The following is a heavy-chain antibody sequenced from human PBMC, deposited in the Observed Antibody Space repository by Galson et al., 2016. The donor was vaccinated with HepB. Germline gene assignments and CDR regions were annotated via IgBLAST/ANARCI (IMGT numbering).Heavy chain of an antibody. V-gene: IGHV3-66*02. D-gene: IGHD2-2*01. CDR3: ARGWSLRGVPIPAATPFDY. J-gene: IGHJ4*02. CDR2: TYGGVTT. CDR1: GFAIINSS. Sequence: SLRLSCAASGFAIINSSMTWVRLAPGRGLEWVSYTYGGVTTFYADSVKGRFTVSSDKSKNTLSLQMNSLRPEDSAIYYCARGWSLRGVPIPAATPFDYWSQGTLVTASS.